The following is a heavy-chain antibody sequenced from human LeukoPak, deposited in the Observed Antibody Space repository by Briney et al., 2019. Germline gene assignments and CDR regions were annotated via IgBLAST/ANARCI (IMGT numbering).Heavy chain of an antibody. D-gene: IGHD5-12*01. V-gene: IGHV4-61*02. Sequence: SETLSLTCIVSGASISSGNYYWTWIRQPTGKGLEWIGRLHTTGGTNYNPSFKSRLSISGDTSKNQFSLQLSSVTAADTAVYYCARYRYSGYDDAFDVWGQGTMVTVSS. J-gene: IGHJ3*01. CDR3: ARYRYSGYDDAFDV. CDR2: LHTTGGT. CDR1: GASISSGNYY.